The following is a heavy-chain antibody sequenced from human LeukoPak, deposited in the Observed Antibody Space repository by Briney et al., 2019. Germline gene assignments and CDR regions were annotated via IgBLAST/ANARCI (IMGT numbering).Heavy chain of an antibody. Sequence: GRSLRLSCAASGFAFSGYAMHWVRQAPGKGLEWVSYISSSGSTIYYADSVKGRFTISRDNAKNSLYLQMNSLRAEDTAVYYCAKGGQQLVIDYWGQGTLVTVSS. CDR3: AKGGQQLVIDY. CDR2: ISSSGSTI. D-gene: IGHD6-13*01. V-gene: IGHV3-48*03. J-gene: IGHJ4*02. CDR1: GFAFSGYA.